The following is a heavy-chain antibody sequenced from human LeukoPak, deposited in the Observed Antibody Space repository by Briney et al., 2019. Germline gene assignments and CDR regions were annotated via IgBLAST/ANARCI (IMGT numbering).Heavy chain of an antibody. Sequence: SETLSLTCTVSGGSISNYYLSWIRQPPGKGREWMGYIYYSGSTNYHPALKSRVTISVDTSNNQSSLKLSSVTAADTAVYYCARDRGATGVTPGWFDPWGQGALVTVSS. V-gene: IGHV4-59*01. CDR1: GGSISNYY. CDR3: ARDRGATGVTPGWFDP. D-gene: IGHD4-23*01. J-gene: IGHJ5*02. CDR2: IYYSGST.